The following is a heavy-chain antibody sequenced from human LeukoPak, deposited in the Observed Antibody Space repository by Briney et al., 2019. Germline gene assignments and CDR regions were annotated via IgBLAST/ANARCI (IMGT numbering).Heavy chain of an antibody. CDR2: INPSGGGT. CDR1: GYTFTSYY. D-gene: IGHD1-26*01. V-gene: IGHV1-46*01. J-gene: IGHJ4*02. Sequence: ASVKVSCKASGYTFTSYYVHWVRQAPGQGLEWMGIINPSGGGTSYAQKLQGRITMTTDTSTSTVYMELSGLRSEDTAVYYCARVGYSGSPSPQYYWGQGTLVTVSS. CDR3: ARVGYSGSPSPQYY.